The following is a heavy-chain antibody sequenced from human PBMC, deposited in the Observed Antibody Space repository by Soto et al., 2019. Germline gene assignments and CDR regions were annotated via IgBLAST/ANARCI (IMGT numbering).Heavy chain of an antibody. D-gene: IGHD4-4*01. CDR1: GGSISSGGYY. CDR3: ARSSNYGMDV. J-gene: IGHJ6*02. V-gene: IGHV4-31*03. CDR2: IYYSGST. Sequence: TLSLTCTVSGGSISSGGYYWSWIRQHLGKGLYWIGYIYYSGSTYYNPSLKSRVTISVDTSKNQFSLKLSSVTAADTAVYYCARSSNYGMDVWGQGTTVTVSS.